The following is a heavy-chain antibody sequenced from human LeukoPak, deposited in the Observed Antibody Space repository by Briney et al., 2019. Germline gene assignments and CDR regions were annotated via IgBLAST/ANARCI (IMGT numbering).Heavy chain of an antibody. CDR3: AKKGGYYYGSGSYYPNWFDP. CDR1: GFTFSSYA. CDR2: ISGSGGST. Sequence: GGSLRLSCAASGFTFSSYAMSWVRQAPGKGQEGVSAISGSGGSTYYADSVKGRFTISRDNSKNTLYLQMNSLRAEDTAVYYCAKKGGYYYGSGSYYPNWFDPWGQGTLVTVSS. D-gene: IGHD3-10*01. V-gene: IGHV3-23*01. J-gene: IGHJ5*02.